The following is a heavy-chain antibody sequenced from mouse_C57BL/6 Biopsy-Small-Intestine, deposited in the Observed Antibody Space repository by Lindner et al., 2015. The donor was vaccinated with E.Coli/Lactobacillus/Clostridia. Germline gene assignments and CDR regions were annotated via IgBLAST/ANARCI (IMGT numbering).Heavy chain of an antibody. CDR3: AGEFPGSFHPGDY. CDR1: GYIFTSYH. D-gene: IGHD4-1*01. Sequence: SVKVSCKASGYIFTSYHMHWVRQAPGQGLEWMGIITSSGGSTIYAQKFQGRVTVTRDTSTSTVYMELSSLRSDDTAVYYCAGEFPGSFHPGDYWGQGTLVTVSS. V-gene: IGHV1-64*01. J-gene: IGHJ4*01. CDR2: ITSSGGST.